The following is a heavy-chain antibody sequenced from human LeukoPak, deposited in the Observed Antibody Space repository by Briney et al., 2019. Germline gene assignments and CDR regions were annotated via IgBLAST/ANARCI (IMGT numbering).Heavy chain of an antibody. Sequence: SETLSLTCTVSGGSISSYYWSWIRQPPGKGLEWIGYISYSGSTNYNSTLKSRVTISLDTSKNQFSLKLSSLTAADTAVYYCARGGTAVIAPYAFDIWGQGTMVTVSS. CDR1: GGSISSYY. V-gene: IGHV4-59*01. D-gene: IGHD4-23*01. J-gene: IGHJ3*02. CDR2: ISYSGST. CDR3: ARGGTAVIAPYAFDI.